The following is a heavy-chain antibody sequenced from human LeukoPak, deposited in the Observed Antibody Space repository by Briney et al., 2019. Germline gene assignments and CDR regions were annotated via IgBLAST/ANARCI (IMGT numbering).Heavy chain of an antibody. D-gene: IGHD6-19*01. J-gene: IGHJ4*02. CDR3: ARRIRYSSGWNGLDY. CDR2: INPSGGST. CDR1: GYTFTSYG. Sequence: ASVKVSCKASGYTFTSYGISWVRQAPGQGLEWMGIINPSGGSTSYAQKFQGRVTMTRDTSTSTVYMELSSLRSEDTAVYYCARRIRYSSGWNGLDYWGQGTLVTVSS. V-gene: IGHV1-46*01.